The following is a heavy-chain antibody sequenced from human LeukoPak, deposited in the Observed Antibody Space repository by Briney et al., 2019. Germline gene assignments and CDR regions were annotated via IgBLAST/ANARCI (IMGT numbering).Heavy chain of an antibody. CDR2: IYYSGST. Sequence: SETLSLTCTVSGSSISSSSYYWGWIRQPPGKGLEWIGSIYYSGSTYYNPSLKSRVTISVDTSKNQFSLKLSSVTAADTAVYYCARQNSHLFYYWGQGTLVTVSS. J-gene: IGHJ4*02. CDR1: GSSISSSSYY. V-gene: IGHV4-39*01. CDR3: ARQNSHLFYY. D-gene: IGHD2-21*01.